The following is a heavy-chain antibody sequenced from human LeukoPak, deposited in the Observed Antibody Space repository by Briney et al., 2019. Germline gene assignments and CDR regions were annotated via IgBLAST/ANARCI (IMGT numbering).Heavy chain of an antibody. CDR1: GGSISSYY. J-gene: IGHJ4*02. Sequence: SETLSLTCTVSGGSISSYYWSWIRQPPGKGLEWIGYIYYSGSTNYNPSLKSRVTISVDTSKNQFSLKLSSVTAADTAVYYCARHSRDGYKTAYYFDYWGQGTLVTVSS. CDR3: ARHSRDGYKTAYYFDY. D-gene: IGHD5-24*01. CDR2: IYYSGST. V-gene: IGHV4-59*08.